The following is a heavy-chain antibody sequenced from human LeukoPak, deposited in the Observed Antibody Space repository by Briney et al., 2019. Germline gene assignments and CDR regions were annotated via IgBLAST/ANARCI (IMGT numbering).Heavy chain of an antibody. CDR3: AKIVVMATRVGAFDI. J-gene: IGHJ3*02. D-gene: IGHD5-24*01. CDR1: GFTFDDYA. Sequence: GGSLRLSCAASGFTFDDYAMHWVRQAPGKGLEWVSGISWNSGSIGYADSVKGRFTISRDNAKNSLYLQMNSLRAEDTALYYCAKIVVMATRVGAFDIWGQGTMVTVSS. V-gene: IGHV3-9*01. CDR2: ISWNSGSI.